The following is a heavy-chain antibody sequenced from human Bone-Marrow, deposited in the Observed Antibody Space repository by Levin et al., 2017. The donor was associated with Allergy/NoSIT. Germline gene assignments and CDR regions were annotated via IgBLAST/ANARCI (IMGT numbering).Heavy chain of an antibody. CDR2: LWYDGSHQ. Sequence: RVSCTASGFNFRSYGMYWVRQAPGKGLEWVAGLWYDGSHQNYADSVKGRFTISRDNPRNTLFLQMTNLRAEDTAVYYCVKALGGGNSPAGFDHWGQGALVTVSS. J-gene: IGHJ4*02. V-gene: IGHV3-33*07. CDR1: GFNFRSYG. D-gene: IGHD4-23*01. CDR3: VKALGGGNSPAGFDH.